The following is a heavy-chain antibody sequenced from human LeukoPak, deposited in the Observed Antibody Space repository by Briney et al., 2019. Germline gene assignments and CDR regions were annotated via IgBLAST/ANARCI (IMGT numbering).Heavy chain of an antibody. Sequence: SETLSLTCTVSGGSINYNTYYWGWIRQPPGKGLEWIGSIYYSGSTYYNPSLKSRVTISVDTSKNQFSLKVSSVSAADTAVYYCARRPDYDYVWGSYRSPPYYFDYWGQGSLVTVSS. J-gene: IGHJ4*02. CDR3: ARRPDYDYVWGSYRSPPYYFDY. V-gene: IGHV4-39*01. D-gene: IGHD3-16*02. CDR2: IYYSGST. CDR1: GGSINYNTYY.